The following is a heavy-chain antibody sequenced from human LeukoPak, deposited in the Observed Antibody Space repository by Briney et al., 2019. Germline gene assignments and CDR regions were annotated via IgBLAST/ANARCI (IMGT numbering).Heavy chain of an antibody. V-gene: IGHV3-64D*06. CDR3: VGYSYGFSTNDY. D-gene: IGHD5-18*01. Sequence: GGSLRLSCSASGFTFSTYSMHWVRQAPGRGLEYVSAISTNGDSTYYADSVKDRFTISRDNSKNTLYPHMSSLRPEDTAVYYCVGYSYGFSTNDYWGQGTLVTVSS. CDR2: ISTNGDST. J-gene: IGHJ4*02. CDR1: GFTFSTYS.